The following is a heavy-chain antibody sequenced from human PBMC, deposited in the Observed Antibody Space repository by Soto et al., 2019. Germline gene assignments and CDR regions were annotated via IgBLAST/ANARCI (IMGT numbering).Heavy chain of an antibody. J-gene: IGHJ4*02. CDR3: ASGASGNYR. V-gene: IGHV3-66*01. D-gene: IGHD3-10*01. CDR2: IYSGGTT. CDR1: GFTVSSNY. Sequence: EVQLVESGGGLVQPGGSLRLSCAASGFTVSSNYMTWVRQAPGKGLEWDSNIYSGGTTSYADSVKGRFTISRDNSKHTLFVQMNSLRDDDRAVYYCASGASGNYRWGQGTLVTVSS.